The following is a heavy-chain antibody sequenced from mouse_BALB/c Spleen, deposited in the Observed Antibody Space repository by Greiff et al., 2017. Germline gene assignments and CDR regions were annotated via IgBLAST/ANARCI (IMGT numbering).Heavy chain of an antibody. D-gene: IGHD1-1*01. CDR2: IRNKANGYTT. Sequence: EVKLVESGGGLVQPGGSLRLSCATSGFTFTDYYMSWVRQPPGKALEWLGFIRNKANGYTTEYSASVKGRFTISRDNSQSILYLQMNTLRAEDSATYYCARGSLYGGDYFDYWGQGTTLTVSS. V-gene: IGHV7-3*02. J-gene: IGHJ2*01. CDR1: GFTFTDYY. CDR3: ARGSLYGGDYFDY.